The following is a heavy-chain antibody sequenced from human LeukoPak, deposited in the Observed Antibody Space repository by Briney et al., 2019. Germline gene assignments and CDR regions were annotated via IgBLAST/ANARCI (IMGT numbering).Heavy chain of an antibody. Sequence: SETLSLTCSVSGGSISSYDWSWIRQPPGKGLEWVGFIFYSGSTNYNPSLKSRVTISVDTSKNQFSPKLSSVTAADTAVYYCASRKWTNDFDYWGQGTLVTVSS. CDR3: ASRKWTNDFDY. V-gene: IGHV4-59*01. CDR1: GGSISSYD. J-gene: IGHJ4*02. D-gene: IGHD1-26*01. CDR2: IFYSGST.